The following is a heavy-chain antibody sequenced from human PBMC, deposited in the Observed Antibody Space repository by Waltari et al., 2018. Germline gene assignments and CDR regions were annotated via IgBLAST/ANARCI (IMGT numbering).Heavy chain of an antibody. CDR2: ISYDGSNE. V-gene: IGHV3-30*18. D-gene: IGHD3-10*01. J-gene: IGHJ6*02. CDR1: GFSFSNYG. CDR3: VKWDYSGSGFSHFYPMDV. Sequence: QMQLVESGGGMVQPGRSLRLSCVASGFSFSNYGMHWVRQAPGKGLEWVAFISYDGSNEYYRDSVKGRFTISRDNSKNRLSLQMNSLTPEDTAVYHCVKWDYSGSGFSHFYPMDVWGQGTTVTVS.